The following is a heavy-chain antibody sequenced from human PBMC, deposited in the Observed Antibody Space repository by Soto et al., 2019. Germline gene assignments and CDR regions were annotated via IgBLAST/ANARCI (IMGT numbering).Heavy chain of an antibody. CDR2: IKQDGSEN. V-gene: IGHV3-7*04. J-gene: IGHJ4*02. D-gene: IGHD2-15*01. CDR3: ARGIYCSGGRCYFDY. Sequence: LRLSCAASGFTFSNYWMSWVRQAPGEGLEWVANIKQDGSENSYVDSVKGRFTISRDNAKNSVYLQMNSLRAEDTAVYYCARGIYCSGGRCYFDYWGQGTPVTVS. CDR1: GFTFSNYW.